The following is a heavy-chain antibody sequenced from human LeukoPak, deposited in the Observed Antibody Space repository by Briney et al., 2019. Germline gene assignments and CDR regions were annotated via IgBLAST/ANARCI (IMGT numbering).Heavy chain of an antibody. J-gene: IGHJ2*01. D-gene: IGHD4-17*01. CDR1: SGSLSSYH. Sequence: SETLSLTCTVSSGSLSSYHWIWVRHPAGKGLEFIGRIYPSGNADYNPSLKSRVTMSVDTSKNQFSLRLSSVTAADAAVYYCARDPGDYNHDWYFDLWGRGTLVTVSS. CDR3: ARDPGDYNHDWYFDL. V-gene: IGHV4-4*07. CDR2: IYPSGNA.